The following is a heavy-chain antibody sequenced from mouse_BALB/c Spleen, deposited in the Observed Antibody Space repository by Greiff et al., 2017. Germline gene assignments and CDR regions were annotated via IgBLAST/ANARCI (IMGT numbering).Heavy chain of an antibody. CDR3: ARGDYYDDDNYAMDY. Sequence: EVQRVESGGGLVQPGGSRKLSCAASGFTFSSFGMHWVRQAPEKGLEWVAYISSGSSTIYYADTVKGRFTISRDNPKNTLFLQMTSLRSEDTAMYYCARGDYYDDDNYAMDYWGQGTSVTVSS. CDR1: GFTFSSFG. V-gene: IGHV5-17*02. J-gene: IGHJ4*01. D-gene: IGHD2-4*01. CDR2: ISSGSSTI.